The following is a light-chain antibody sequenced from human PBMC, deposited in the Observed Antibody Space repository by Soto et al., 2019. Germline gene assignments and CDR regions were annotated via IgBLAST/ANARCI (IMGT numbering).Light chain of an antibody. J-gene: IGKJ1*01. CDR1: QSISSY. CDR2: AAS. Sequence: DIQMTQSPSSLSASVGDRVTITCRASQSISSYLNWYQQKPGKAPKLLIYAASSLQSGVPSRFSGSGSGTDFTPTISSPQPEDFATYYCQQSYSTPWTFGQGTKVEIK. CDR3: QQSYSTPWT. V-gene: IGKV1-39*01.